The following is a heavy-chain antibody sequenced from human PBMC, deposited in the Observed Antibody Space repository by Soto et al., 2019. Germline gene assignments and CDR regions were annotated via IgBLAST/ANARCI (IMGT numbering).Heavy chain of an antibody. Sequence: EVQLVESGGGLVKPGGSLRLSCAASGFTFSNAWMNWVRQAPGKGLEWVGRINSKTDGGTTDYAAPVKGRFTISREDSKNTLYLKMNSLKTEYTGVYYCTWIVARFPYYWNGMDVWGQGTTVTVSS. J-gene: IGHJ6*02. CDR3: TWIVARFPYYWNGMDV. V-gene: IGHV3-15*07. CDR1: GFTFSNAW. CDR2: INSKTDGGTT. D-gene: IGHD5-12*01.